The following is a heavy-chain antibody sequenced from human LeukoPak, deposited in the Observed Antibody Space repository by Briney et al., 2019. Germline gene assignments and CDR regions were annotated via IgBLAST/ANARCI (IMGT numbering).Heavy chain of an antibody. CDR1: GGSISSYY. V-gene: IGHV4-59*08. J-gene: IGHJ3*02. CDR3: PRQIVGAYDAFDI. Sequence: HSETLSLTCTVSGGSISSYYWSWIRQPPGKGLEWIGYIDYSGSTNYNPSLKSAVTISVDTSKNQFSLKLSTVSAPGTAVYYCPRQIVGAYDAFDIWGQGTMVTVSS. CDR2: IDYSGST. D-gene: IGHD1-26*01.